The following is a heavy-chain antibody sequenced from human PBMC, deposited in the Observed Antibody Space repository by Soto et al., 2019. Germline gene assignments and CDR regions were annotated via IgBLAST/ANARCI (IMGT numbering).Heavy chain of an antibody. J-gene: IGHJ4*02. CDR3: AKDIGAAGAFDH. D-gene: IGHD6-13*01. V-gene: IGHV3-23*01. CDR2: LSGRGDTT. CDR1: GFDFRAYA. Sequence: GSLRLSCAASGFDFRAYAMSWVRQTPGKGLEWVSGLSGRGDTTDYADSVKGRFTISRDNARNTLYLQMNGLRVEDTATYFCAKDIGAAGAFDHWGQGTLVTVSS.